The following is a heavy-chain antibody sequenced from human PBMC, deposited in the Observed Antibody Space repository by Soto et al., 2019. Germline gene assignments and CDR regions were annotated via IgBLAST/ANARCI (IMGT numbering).Heavy chain of an antibody. CDR2: MNPNSGNT. CDR3: ARGHLWFGELLPTFGYYYGMDV. V-gene: IGHV1-8*01. J-gene: IGHJ6*02. D-gene: IGHD3-10*01. Sequence: ASVKVSCKASGYTFTSYDINWVRQATGQGLEWMGRMNPNSGNTGYAQKFQGRVTMTRNTSISTAYMELSSLRSEDTAVYYCARGHLWFGELLPTFGYYYGMDVWGQGTTVTVSS. CDR1: GYTFTSYD.